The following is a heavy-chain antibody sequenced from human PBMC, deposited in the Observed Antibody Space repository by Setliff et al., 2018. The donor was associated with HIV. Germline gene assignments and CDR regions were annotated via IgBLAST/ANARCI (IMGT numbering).Heavy chain of an antibody. Sequence: ASVKVSCKASGDIFSRYGISWVRQAPGQGLEWMGGITPIYGTANSAQKFQGRVTITADESTSTAYMELSTLRSEDTAVYFCARDGGYSGHQWFGDAFDIWGQGTMVTVSS. CDR2: ITPIYGTA. CDR3: ARDGGYSGHQWFGDAFDI. V-gene: IGHV1-69*13. J-gene: IGHJ3*02. D-gene: IGHD5-12*01. CDR1: GDIFSRYG.